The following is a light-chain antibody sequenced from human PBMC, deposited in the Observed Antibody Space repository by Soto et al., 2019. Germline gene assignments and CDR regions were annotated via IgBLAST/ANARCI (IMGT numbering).Light chain of an antibody. CDR3: SSYTSYTSYV. J-gene: IGLJ1*01. Sequence: QSVLTQPASVSGSPGQSIAISGTGTSSDVGGYKYVSWYQQYPGKAPKLMIYDVSNRPSGVPDRFSGSKSGNTASLTISGLQSEDEADYYCSSYTSYTSYVFGTGTKVTVL. V-gene: IGLV2-14*01. CDR1: SSDVGGYKY. CDR2: DVS.